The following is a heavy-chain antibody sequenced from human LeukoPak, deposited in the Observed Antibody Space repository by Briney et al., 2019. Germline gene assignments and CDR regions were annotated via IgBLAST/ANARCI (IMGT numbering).Heavy chain of an antibody. Sequence: ASVKVSCMASGGTLSSYAISWVRQAPGQGLEWMGGIIPIFGTANYAQKFQGRVTITADESTSTAYMELSSLRSEDTAAYYCARAYCSSTSCYAPTDYYYGMDVWGKGTTVTVSS. CDR3: ARAYCSSTSCYAPTDYYYGMDV. D-gene: IGHD2-2*01. J-gene: IGHJ6*04. CDR2: IIPIFGTA. V-gene: IGHV1-69*13. CDR1: GGTLSSYA.